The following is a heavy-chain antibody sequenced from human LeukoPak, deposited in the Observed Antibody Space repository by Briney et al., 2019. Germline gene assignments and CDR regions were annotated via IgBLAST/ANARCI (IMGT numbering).Heavy chain of an antibody. J-gene: IGHJ4*02. CDR2: ISSSSSYI. V-gene: IGHV3-21*01. CDR3: ARALVGATTFVFFDY. CDR1: GFTFSSYS. D-gene: IGHD1-26*01. Sequence: GGSLRLSCAASGFTFSSYSMNLVRQAPGKGLEWVSSISSSSSYIYYADSVKGRFTISRDNAKNSLYLQMNSLRAEDTAVYYCARALVGATTFVFFDYWGQGTLVTVSS.